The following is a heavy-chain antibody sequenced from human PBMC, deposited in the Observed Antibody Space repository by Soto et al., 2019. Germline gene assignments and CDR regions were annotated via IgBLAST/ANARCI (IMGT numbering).Heavy chain of an antibody. J-gene: IGHJ6*02. D-gene: IGHD6-19*01. Sequence: VGSLRLSCAASGFTFSSYGMHWVRQAPGKGLEWVAVISYDGSNKYYADSVKGRFTISRDNSKNTLYLQMNSLRAEDTAVYYCAISSGFYYYYGMDVWGQGTTVTV. CDR2: ISYDGSNK. CDR3: AISSGFYYYYGMDV. CDR1: GFTFSSYG. V-gene: IGHV3-30*03.